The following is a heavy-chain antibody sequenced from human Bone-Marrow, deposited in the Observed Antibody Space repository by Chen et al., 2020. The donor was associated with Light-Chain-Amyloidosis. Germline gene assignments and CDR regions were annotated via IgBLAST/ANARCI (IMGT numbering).Heavy chain of an antibody. Sequence: EVQLEQSGPEVKKPGESLKISCTGSGYTFPNYWIGWVRQMPGKGLEWMGVIYPDDSDARYSPSFEGQVTISADKSITTAYLQWRSLKASDTAMYYCARRRDGYNFDYCGQGTLVTVSS. V-gene: IGHV5-51*01. CDR2: IYPDDSDA. J-gene: IGHJ4*02. CDR3: ARRRDGYNFDY. CDR1: GYTFPNYW. D-gene: IGHD5-12*01.